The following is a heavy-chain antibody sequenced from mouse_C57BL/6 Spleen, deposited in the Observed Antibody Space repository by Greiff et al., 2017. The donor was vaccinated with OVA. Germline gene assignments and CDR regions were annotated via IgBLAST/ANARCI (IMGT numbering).Heavy chain of an antibody. D-gene: IGHD2-4*01. J-gene: IGHJ3*01. CDR3: ARPIYYDYGEAWFAY. CDR2: ISSGSSTI. Sequence: EVKVVESGGGLVKPGGSLKLSCAASGFTFSDYGMHWVRQAPEKGLEWVAYISSGSSTIYYADTVKGRFTISRDNAKNTLFLQMTSLRSEDTAMYYCARPIYYDYGEAWFAYWGQGTLVTVSA. CDR1: GFTFSDYG. V-gene: IGHV5-17*01.